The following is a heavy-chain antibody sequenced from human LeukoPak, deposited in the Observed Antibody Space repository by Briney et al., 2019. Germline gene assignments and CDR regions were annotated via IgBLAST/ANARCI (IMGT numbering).Heavy chain of an antibody. J-gene: IGHJ4*02. CDR1: EFDFSTHA. CDR2: ISISGTKT. V-gene: IGHV3-23*01. D-gene: IGHD6-19*01. CDR3: AKQGATAVAAGGDFDY. Sequence: PGGSLRLSCAASEFDFSTHAMTWVRQAPGKGLEWVSAISISGTKTYYADSVKGRFTISRDNSKNTLYLQMYSLRAEDTAVYYCAKQGATAVAAGGDFDYWGQGTLVTVSS.